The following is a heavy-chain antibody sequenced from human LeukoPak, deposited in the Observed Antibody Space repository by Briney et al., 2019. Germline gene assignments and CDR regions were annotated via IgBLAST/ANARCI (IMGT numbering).Heavy chain of an antibody. Sequence: GGSLRLSCATSGFTFSDYAMSWVRQPPGKGLEWVSSMSGGGNTYYADSVKGRFTITRDNSKSTLYLQMNSLRAEDTAVYYCAKGTYYDSSGYRYYFYYMDVWGKGTTVTVSS. D-gene: IGHD3-22*01. CDR3: AKGTYYDSSGYRYYFYYMDV. CDR1: GFTFSDYA. V-gene: IGHV3-23*01. CDR2: MSGGGNT. J-gene: IGHJ6*03.